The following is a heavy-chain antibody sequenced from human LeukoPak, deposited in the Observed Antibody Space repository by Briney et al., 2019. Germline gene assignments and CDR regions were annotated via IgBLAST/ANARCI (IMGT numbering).Heavy chain of an antibody. D-gene: IGHD2-15*01. V-gene: IGHV3-11*04. CDR3: ARPGYCSGDTCYVAFDI. J-gene: IGHJ3*02. CDR1: GFTFSDYY. Sequence: GGSLRLSCAASGFTFSDYYMSWIRQAPGKGLEWVSYISSGGRTIYYADSVKGRFTISRDNAKNSLYLQMNSLRAEDTAVYYCARPGYCSGDTCYVAFDIWGQGTMVTVSS. CDR2: ISSGGRTI.